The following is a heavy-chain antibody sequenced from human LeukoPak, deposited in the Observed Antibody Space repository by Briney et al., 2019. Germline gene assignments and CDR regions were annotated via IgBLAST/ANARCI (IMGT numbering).Heavy chain of an antibody. V-gene: IGHV4-39*01. D-gene: IGHD4-17*01. CDR3: ARLHTVTNEYYFDY. J-gene: IGHJ4*02. CDR2: IYYSGST. CDR1: GGSISSSSYY. Sequence: SETLSLTCTVSGGSISSSSYYWGWISQPPGKGLEWPGSIYYSGSTYCNPSLKRRVTISVDTSKNQFSLKLSSVTAADTAVYYCARLHTVTNEYYFDYWGQGTLVTVSS.